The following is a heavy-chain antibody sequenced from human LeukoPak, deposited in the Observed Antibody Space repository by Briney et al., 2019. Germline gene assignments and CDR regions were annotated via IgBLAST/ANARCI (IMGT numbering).Heavy chain of an antibody. V-gene: IGHV1-69*05. D-gene: IGHD5-24*01. CDR2: IIPIFGTA. CDR3: ASSEMATILFDY. J-gene: IGHJ4*02. CDR1: GGTFSSYA. Sequence: SVKVSCKASGGTFSSYAISWVRQAPGQGLEWMGGIIPIFGTANYAQKFQGRVTITTDESTSTAYMELSSLRSEDTAVYCCASSEMATILFDYWGQGTLVTVSS.